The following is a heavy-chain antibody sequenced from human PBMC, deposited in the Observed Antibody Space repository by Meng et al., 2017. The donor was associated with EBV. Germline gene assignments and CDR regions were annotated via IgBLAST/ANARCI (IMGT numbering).Heavy chain of an antibody. CDR3: ARVRTFGGVIPPDY. CDR2: ISAYNGNT. D-gene: IGHD3-16*02. Sequence: VRLQQSGADVEKPGDSVKVSCKASGYTFTSYGISWVRQAPGQGLELMGWISAYNGNTNSAQKLQGRVTMTTDTSTSTAYMELRSLRSDDTAVYYCARVRTFGGVIPPDYWGQGTLVTVSS. V-gene: IGHV1-18*01. J-gene: IGHJ4*02. CDR1: GYTFTSYG.